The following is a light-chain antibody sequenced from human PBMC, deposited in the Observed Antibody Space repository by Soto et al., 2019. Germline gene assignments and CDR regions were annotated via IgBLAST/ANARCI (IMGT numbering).Light chain of an antibody. CDR3: QQYNNWPWT. CDR2: GAS. CDR1: QSISGT. V-gene: IGKV3-15*01. J-gene: IGKJ1*01. Sequence: EIVMTQSPATLSVSPGGRATLSCRASQSISGTLALYQQKPGQAPRLLIYGASTRATSFPARFSGSGSGTDFTLTISSLQSEDFAVYYCQQYNNWPWTFGQGTKVDI.